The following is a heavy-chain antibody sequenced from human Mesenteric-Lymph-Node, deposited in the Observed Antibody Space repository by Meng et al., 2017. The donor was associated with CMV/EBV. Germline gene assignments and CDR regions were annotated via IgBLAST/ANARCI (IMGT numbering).Heavy chain of an antibody. D-gene: IGHD3-10*01. CDR3: ARGGSGNYYIGAIDI. CDR1: GGTFSSYS. J-gene: IGHJ3*02. V-gene: IGHV1-69*02. Sequence: SVKVSCKTSGGTFSSYSFSWVRQAPGQGLEWVGRISPILGRTDYAQKLQGRITITADKSTNTAYLDLTSLTSGDTAVYYCARGGSGNYYIGAIDIWGQGTLVTVSS. CDR2: ISPILGRT.